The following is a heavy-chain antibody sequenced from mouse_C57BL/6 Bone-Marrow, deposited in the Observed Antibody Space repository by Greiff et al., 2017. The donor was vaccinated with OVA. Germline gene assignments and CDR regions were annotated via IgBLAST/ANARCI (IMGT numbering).Heavy chain of an antibody. Sequence: GGGSVQPKGSLKLSCAASGFTFNTYAMHWVRQAPGKGLEWVARIRSKSSNYATYYADSVKDRFTISRDDSQSMLYLQMNNRKTEDTAMYYCVLDYYGSSYGWFAYWGQGTLVTVSA. CDR1: GFTFNTYA. D-gene: IGHD1-1*01. CDR3: VLDYYGSSYGWFAY. J-gene: IGHJ3*01. CDR2: IRSKSSNYAT. V-gene: IGHV10-3*01.